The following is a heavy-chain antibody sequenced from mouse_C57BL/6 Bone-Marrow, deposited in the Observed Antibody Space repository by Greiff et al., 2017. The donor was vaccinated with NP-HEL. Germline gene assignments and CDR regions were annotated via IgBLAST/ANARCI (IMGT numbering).Heavy chain of an antibody. D-gene: IGHD1-1*01. J-gene: IGHJ2*01. CDR3: DTAYYGSGYLGY. CDR1: GYTFTNYW. Sequence: QVQLQQSGAELVKPGASVKLSCKASGYTFTNYWMHWVKQRPGRGLEWIGRIDPKSGGTKYNEKFKSKASLTVDKSSSTAYMQLSSLPSEDSAVTYGDTAYYGSGYLGYWGQGTTVTVSS. CDR2: IDPKSGGT. V-gene: IGHV1-72*01.